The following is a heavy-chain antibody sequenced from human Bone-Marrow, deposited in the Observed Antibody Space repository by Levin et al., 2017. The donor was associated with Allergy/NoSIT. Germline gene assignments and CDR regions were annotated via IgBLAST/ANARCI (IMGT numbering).Heavy chain of an antibody. CDR1: GYSISSGYY. V-gene: IGHV4-38-2*01. D-gene: IGHD5-12*01. CDR2: IYHSGST. CDR3: ARVGLGLRFDY. Sequence: PSETLSLTCAVSGYSISSGYYWGWIRQPPGKGLEWIGSIYHSGSTYYNPSLKSRVTISVDTSKNQFSLKLSSVTAADTAVYYCARVGLGLRFDYWGQGTLVTVSS. J-gene: IGHJ4*02.